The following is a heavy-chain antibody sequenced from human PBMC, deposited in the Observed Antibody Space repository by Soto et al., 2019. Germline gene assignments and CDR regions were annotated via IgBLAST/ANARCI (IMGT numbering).Heavy chain of an antibody. V-gene: IGHV4-31*03. CDR3: ARGYYDILTGYYPYYYYYGMDV. CDR2: IYYSGST. Sequence: SETLSLTCTVSGGSISSGGYYWSWIRQHPGKGLEWIGYIYYSGSTYYNPSLKSRVTISVDTSKNQFSLKLSSVTAADTAVYYCARGYYDILTGYYPYYYYYGMDVWGQGTTVTVSS. J-gene: IGHJ6*02. D-gene: IGHD3-9*01. CDR1: GGSISSGGYY.